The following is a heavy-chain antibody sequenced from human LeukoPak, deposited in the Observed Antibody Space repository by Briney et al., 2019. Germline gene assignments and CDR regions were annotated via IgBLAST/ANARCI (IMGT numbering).Heavy chain of an antibody. CDR3: ARWGYDSSGQIDY. D-gene: IGHD3-22*01. CDR1: GFTFSSQP. CDR2: ISGVGRTT. V-gene: IGHV3-23*01. J-gene: IGHJ4*02. Sequence: GGSLRLSCAASGFTFSSQPMSWVRQAPGKGLEWVSSISGVGRTTYYADSVKGRFTISRDNTKSMLYLQLNGLSAGDTAVYYCARWGYDSSGQIDYWGQGTLVTVSS.